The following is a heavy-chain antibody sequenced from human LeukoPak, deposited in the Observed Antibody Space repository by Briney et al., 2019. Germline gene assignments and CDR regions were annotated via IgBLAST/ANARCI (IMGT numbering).Heavy chain of an antibody. CDR3: ARHGDYYGSGNYPLDC. J-gene: IGHJ4*02. V-gene: IGHV4-59*08. D-gene: IGHD3-10*01. CDR2: IYYSGST. Sequence: SETLSLTCTVSGGPISSYYWSWIRQPPGKGLEWIGYIYYSGSTNYNPSLKSRVTMSVDTSKNQFSLKLNSVTAADTAVYYCARHGDYYGSGNYPLDCWGQGTLVTVSS. CDR1: GGPISSYY.